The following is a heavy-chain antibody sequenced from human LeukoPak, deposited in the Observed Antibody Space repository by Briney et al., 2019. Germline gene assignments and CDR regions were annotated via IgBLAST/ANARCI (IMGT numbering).Heavy chain of an antibody. J-gene: IGHJ1*01. V-gene: IGHV3-30-3*01. Sequence: GRSLRLSCAASGFSFSRYAMHWVRQAPGKGLEWVAVISYDGTIKYYSDSVKGRFTISRDNSKNTLDLQMNSLRPEDTAVHYCARGDGSSWPIGYFPRWGQGTLVTVSS. CDR2: ISYDGTIK. CDR1: GFSFSRYA. CDR3: ARGDGSSWPIGYFPR. D-gene: IGHD6-13*01.